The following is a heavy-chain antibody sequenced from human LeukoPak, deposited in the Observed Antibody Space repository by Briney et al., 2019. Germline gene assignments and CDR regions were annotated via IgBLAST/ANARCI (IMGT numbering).Heavy chain of an antibody. CDR3: XXXXXXXTGVSXFRVWFEGMDV. D-gene: IGHD2-15*01. J-gene: IGHJ6*03. CDR2: LYYSGST. CDR1: SGSISNTSYY. V-gene: IGHV4-39*01. Sequence: PSETLSLTCSVSSGSISNTSYYWGWIRQPPGKGLEWIGNLYYSGSTYYNPSLKSRLTISGDTSRNQFSLRLRAVTAAYTAVYYXXXXXXXXTGVSXFRVWFEGMDVXGKGTTVTVSS.